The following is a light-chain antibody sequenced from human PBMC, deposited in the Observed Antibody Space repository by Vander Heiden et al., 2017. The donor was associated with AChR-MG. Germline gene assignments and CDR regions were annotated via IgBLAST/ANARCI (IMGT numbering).Light chain of an antibody. Sequence: TPTPATLSLSPGEGATLSCRASQSATTYLAWYQQKPGQAPRLLIYNASNRAAGIPARFSGSGSGTDFTLTISSLEPEDFAVYYCQQGSNWPLTFGGGTKVEIK. CDR3: QQGSNWPLT. CDR1: QSATTY. J-gene: IGKJ4*01. CDR2: NAS. V-gene: IGKV3-11*01.